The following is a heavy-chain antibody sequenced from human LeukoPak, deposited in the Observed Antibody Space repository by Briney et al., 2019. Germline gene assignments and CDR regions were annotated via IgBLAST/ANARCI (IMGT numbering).Heavy chain of an antibody. Sequence: SETLSLTCTVSGVSISSYYWSWVRQPPGKGLEWVGYIYYSGSTNYNPSLKSRVTISVDASKNKFSLKLSSVTAADTAVYYCARLGVTAVWSYYYYMDVWGKGTTVTVSS. CDR2: IYYSGST. V-gene: IGHV4-59*01. J-gene: IGHJ6*03. D-gene: IGHD2-21*02. CDR3: ARLGVTAVWSYYYYMDV. CDR1: GVSISSYY.